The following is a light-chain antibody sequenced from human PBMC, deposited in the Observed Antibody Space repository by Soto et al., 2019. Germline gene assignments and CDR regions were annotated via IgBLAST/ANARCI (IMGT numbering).Light chain of an antibody. J-gene: IGKJ1*01. V-gene: IGKV3-20*01. CDR1: QSIGSDS. Sequence: EIVLTQSPGTLSLSSGQRATLSCRASQSIGSDSLAWYQQKPGQAPRLLIYDTSTRATGIPDRFGGSGSGTDFTLTISRLEPEDFAVYSCQQSGSSLWTFGQGTKVEIK. CDR3: QQSGSSLWT. CDR2: DTS.